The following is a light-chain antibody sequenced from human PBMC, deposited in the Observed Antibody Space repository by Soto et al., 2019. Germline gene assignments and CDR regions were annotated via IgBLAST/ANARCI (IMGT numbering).Light chain of an antibody. CDR2: GAS. J-gene: IGKJ4*01. Sequence: IVMTQSPATLSVAPGERVTFSCRASQGVSRKLAWYQHKPGQAPRLLISGASNWPTGIPARFSGSGSGTEFTITISSLQSEDCAIYYCQQYHTSPITFGGGTKVEIK. V-gene: IGKV3-15*01. CDR1: QGVSRK. CDR3: QQYHTSPIT.